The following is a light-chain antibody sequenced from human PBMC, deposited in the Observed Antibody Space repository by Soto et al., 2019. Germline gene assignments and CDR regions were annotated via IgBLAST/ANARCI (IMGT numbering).Light chain of an antibody. V-gene: IGKV3-15*01. Sequence: EIVMTQSPATVSVSPGDRVTLSCRASQSVRSNLAWYQQKPGQAPRLLIYGASTRATGIPARFSGSGYGTEFTLNIRSLKSEDFAVYYCQQYSTWPTGTFGQGTKVDIK. CDR3: QQYSTWPTGT. CDR1: QSVRSN. CDR2: GAS. J-gene: IGKJ1*01.